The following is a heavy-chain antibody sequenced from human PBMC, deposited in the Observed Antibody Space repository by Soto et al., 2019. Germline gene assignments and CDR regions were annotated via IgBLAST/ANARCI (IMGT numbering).Heavy chain of an antibody. Sequence: TMCLTCSVASGSMNNTNYLWDRISQTPGRGLEWIGRISHTGRTSYNPSLKSRVTISVDTSKGQFSLKVTSVTAADTALYFCTRSGSEGSLRNWFDPWGQGTLVTVS. D-gene: IGHD3-10*01. V-gene: IGHV4-39*01. CDR2: ISHTGRT. CDR1: SGSMNNTNYL. CDR3: TRSGSEGSLRNWFDP. J-gene: IGHJ5*02.